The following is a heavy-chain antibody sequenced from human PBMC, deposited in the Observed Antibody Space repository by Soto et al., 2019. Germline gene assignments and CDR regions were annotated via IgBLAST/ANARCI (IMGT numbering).Heavy chain of an antibody. V-gene: IGHV5-51*03. CDR1: GYDFSAYW. CDR2: IYPGDSDV. Sequence: DVQLVQSGAEVKKPGESLRISCKGSGYDFSAYWINWVRQMPGKGLEWMGTIYPGDSDVRYRPSFQGQVTISVDKSNSLAYLQWSSLKAADTAIYYGAKTDYGSGTFDSWGQGTLVTVSS. J-gene: IGHJ4*02. CDR3: AKTDYGSGTFDS. D-gene: IGHD3-10*01.